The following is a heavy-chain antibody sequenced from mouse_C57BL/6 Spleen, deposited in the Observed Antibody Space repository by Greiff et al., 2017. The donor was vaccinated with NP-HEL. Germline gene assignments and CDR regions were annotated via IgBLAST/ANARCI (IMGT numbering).Heavy chain of an antibody. Sequence: QVQLQQPGAELVRPGTSVKLSCKASGYTFTSYWMHWVKQRPGQGLEWIGVIDPSDSYTTYNQKFKGKATLTVDTSSSTAYMQLSSLTSEDSAVYYCARDYGNPFAYWGQGTLVTVSA. CDR2: IDPSDSYT. J-gene: IGHJ3*01. CDR1: GYTFTSYW. D-gene: IGHD2-1*01. CDR3: ARDYGNPFAY. V-gene: IGHV1-59*01.